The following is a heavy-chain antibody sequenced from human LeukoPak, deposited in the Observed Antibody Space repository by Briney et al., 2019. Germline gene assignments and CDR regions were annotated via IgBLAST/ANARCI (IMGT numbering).Heavy chain of an antibody. J-gene: IGHJ3*02. CDR2: ISGSSSYI. Sequence: GGSLRLSCAASGFTFSTYNMNWVRQAPGKGLEWVSSISGSSSYIYYGDSVKGRCTISRDNAKKSLYLQMNSLRAEDTAVYYCARDQGVYCSGGSCTAFDIWGQGTMVTVSS. D-gene: IGHD2-15*01. CDR3: ARDQGVYCSGGSCTAFDI. CDR1: GFTFSTYN. V-gene: IGHV3-21*01.